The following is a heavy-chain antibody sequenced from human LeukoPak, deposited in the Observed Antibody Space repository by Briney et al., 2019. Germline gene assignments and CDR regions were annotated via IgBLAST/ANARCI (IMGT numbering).Heavy chain of an antibody. CDR1: GGSISSGDYY. J-gene: IGHJ4*02. CDR2: IYYSGST. Sequence: PSQTLSLTCTVSGGSISSGDYYWSWIRQPPGKGLEWIGYIYYSGSTNYNPSLKSRVTISVDTSKNQFSLKLSSVTAADTAVYYCARLRQQLVRSAFDYWGQGTLVTVSS. V-gene: IGHV4-61*08. D-gene: IGHD6-13*01. CDR3: ARLRQQLVRSAFDY.